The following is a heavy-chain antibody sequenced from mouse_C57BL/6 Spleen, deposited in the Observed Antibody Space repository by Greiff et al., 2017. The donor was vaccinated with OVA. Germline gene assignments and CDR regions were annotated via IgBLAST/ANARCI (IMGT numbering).Heavy chain of an antibody. CDR2: INPSNGGT. Sequence: QVHVKQPGTELVKPGASVKLSCKASGYTFTSYWMHWVKQRPGQGLEWIGNINPSNGGTNYNEKFKGKATLTVDKSSSTAYMQLRSLTSEDSAVYYCARSILLRFYFDVWGTGTTVTVSS. D-gene: IGHD1-1*01. J-gene: IGHJ1*03. CDR1: GYTFTSYW. CDR3: ARSILLRFYFDV. V-gene: IGHV1-53*01.